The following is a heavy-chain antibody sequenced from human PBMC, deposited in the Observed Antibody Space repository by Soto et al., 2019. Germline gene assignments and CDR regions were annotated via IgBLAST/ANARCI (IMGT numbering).Heavy chain of an antibody. V-gene: IGHV1-46*01. J-gene: IGHJ4*02. CDR1: GYTFTSYY. CDR2: INPSGGST. Sequence: ASVKVACKASGYTFTSYYMHWVRQAPGQGLEWMGIINPSGGSTTYAQKFQGRVTMTRDTFTSTVYMELSSLRSEDTAVYYCARDAYYYDSSGYYLVYWGQGTLVTVSS. D-gene: IGHD3-22*01. CDR3: ARDAYYYDSSGYYLVY.